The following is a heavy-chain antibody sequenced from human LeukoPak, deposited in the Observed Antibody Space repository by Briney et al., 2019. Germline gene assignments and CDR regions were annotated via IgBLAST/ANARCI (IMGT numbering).Heavy chain of an antibody. CDR3: ARVKRDCSGGSCYSYDY. CDR2: ICGNGDIT. D-gene: IGHD2-15*01. V-gene: IGHV3-23*01. J-gene: IGHJ4*02. CDR1: RFTFNTYA. Sequence: GGSLRRSGAGSRFTFNTYAVNWVRQAPGKGLEWVSAICGNGDITDYADSGRGRFTISRDNSKNTLYLQMNSLRAEDTAVYYCARVKRDCSGGSCYSYDYWGQGTLVTVSS.